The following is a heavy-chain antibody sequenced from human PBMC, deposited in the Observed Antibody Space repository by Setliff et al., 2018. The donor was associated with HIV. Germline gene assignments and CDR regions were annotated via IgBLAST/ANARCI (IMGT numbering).Heavy chain of an antibody. CDR1: GYTFISYA. J-gene: IGHJ4*02. CDR2: ITGGSGNT. Sequence: ASVKVSCKASGYTFISYAIHWVRQAPGQSLEWMGWITGGSGNTKYSEKFQRRLTITADESTNTAYMELSSLKSEDTAVYYCARDPTGGAARFDYWGQGTLVTVSS. V-gene: IGHV1-3*01. CDR3: ARDPTGGAARFDY. D-gene: IGHD6-6*01.